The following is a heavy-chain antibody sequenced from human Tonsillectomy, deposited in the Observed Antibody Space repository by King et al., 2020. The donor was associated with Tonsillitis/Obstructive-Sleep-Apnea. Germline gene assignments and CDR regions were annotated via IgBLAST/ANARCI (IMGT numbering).Heavy chain of an antibody. V-gene: IGHV5-51*01. J-gene: IGHJ3*02. CDR2: IYPGDSYT. Sequence: VQLVESGAAARKPGESLKISCKASGYSFTSHWIGWVRQMPGKGLDWMGIIYPGDSYTTYSPSFQGQVTISADRSISTAYLQWSSLKASDTAMYYCARRVLGYCSTSSCPDAFDIWGQGTMVTVSS. CDR1: GYSFTSHW. CDR3: ARRVLGYCSTSSCPDAFDI. D-gene: IGHD2-2*01.